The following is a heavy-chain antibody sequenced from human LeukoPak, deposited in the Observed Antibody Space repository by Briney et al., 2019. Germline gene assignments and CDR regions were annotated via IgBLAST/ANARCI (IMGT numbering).Heavy chain of an antibody. CDR3: ARDAERGYSYYYFDY. Sequence: SVKVSCKASGYTFTNYGITWVRQAPGQGLEWMGGIIPIFGTANYAQKFQGRVTITADESTSTAYMELSSLRSEDTAVYYCARDAERGYSYYYFDYWGQGTLVTVSS. CDR1: GYTFTNYG. CDR2: IIPIFGTA. J-gene: IGHJ4*02. D-gene: IGHD5-18*01. V-gene: IGHV1-69*13.